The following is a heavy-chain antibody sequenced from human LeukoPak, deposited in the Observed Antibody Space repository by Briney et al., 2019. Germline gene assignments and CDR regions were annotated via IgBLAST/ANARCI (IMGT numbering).Heavy chain of an antibody. J-gene: IGHJ4*02. CDR3: ARLRGYYDSMDY. CDR2: LFYSGNT. V-gene: IGHV4-59*08. CDR1: GGSISTYY. Sequence: SETLSLTCTVSGGSISTYYWSWIRQPPGKGLEWIGHLFYSGNTKYNPSLKSRITISVDTSKNQFSLKLSSVTAADTAVYYCARLRGYYDSMDYWGQGTLVTVSS. D-gene: IGHD3-22*01.